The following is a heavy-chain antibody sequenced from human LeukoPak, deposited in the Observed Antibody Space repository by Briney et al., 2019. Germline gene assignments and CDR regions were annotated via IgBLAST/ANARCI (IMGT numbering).Heavy chain of an antibody. Sequence: PGGSLRLSCAASGFTFRSYGMSWVRQAPGKGLEWVSGISDSGGSTFYADSVKGRFTISRDNSKNILYLQMNSLRADDTAVYYCAKVSESNYDILTGYYTPYYFDYWGQGTLVTVSS. D-gene: IGHD3-9*01. CDR2: ISDSGGST. V-gene: IGHV3-23*01. CDR3: AKVSESNYDILTGYYTPYYFDY. J-gene: IGHJ4*02. CDR1: GFTFRSYG.